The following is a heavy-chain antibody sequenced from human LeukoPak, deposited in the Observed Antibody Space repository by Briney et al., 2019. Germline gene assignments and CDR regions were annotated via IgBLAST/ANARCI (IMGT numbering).Heavy chain of an antibody. V-gene: IGHV1-2*02. D-gene: IGHD1-26*01. CDR3: ATALRYTSGSYTPFDY. J-gene: IGHJ4*02. Sequence: ASVKVSCKASGYTFTGYYMHWVRQAPGQGLEWMGWINPNSGGTNYAQKFQGRVTMTEDTSTDTAYMELSSLRSEDTAVYYCATALRYTSGSYTPFDYWGQGTLVTVSS. CDR1: GYTFTGYY. CDR2: INPNSGGT.